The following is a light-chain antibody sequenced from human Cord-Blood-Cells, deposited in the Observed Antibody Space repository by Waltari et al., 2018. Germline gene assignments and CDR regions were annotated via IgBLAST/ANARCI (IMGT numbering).Light chain of an antibody. J-gene: IGLJ3*02. CDR3: AAWDDSLSGPVWV. V-gene: IGLV1-47*01. CDR1: SSNIGSNY. CDR2: RNN. Sequence: QSVLTQPPSASGTPGQRVTISCSGSSSNIGSNYVYWYQQLPGTAPKLLIYRNNQRPSGGPDRFSGSKSGTSASLAISGLRSEDEADYYCAAWDDSLSGPVWVFGGGTKLTVL.